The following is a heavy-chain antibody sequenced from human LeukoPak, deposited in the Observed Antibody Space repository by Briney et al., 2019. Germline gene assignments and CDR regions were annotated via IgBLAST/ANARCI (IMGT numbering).Heavy chain of an antibody. D-gene: IGHD5-18*01. CDR2: IYHSGST. CDR3: ARKTQTAMDFDY. Sequence: LRLSCAASGFTFDDYAMHWIRQPPGKGLEWIGSIYHSGSTYYNPSLKSRVTISVDTSKNQFSLKLSSVTAADTAVYYCARKTQTAMDFDYWGQGTLVTVSS. V-gene: IGHV4-38-2*01. J-gene: IGHJ4*02. CDR1: GFTFDDYA.